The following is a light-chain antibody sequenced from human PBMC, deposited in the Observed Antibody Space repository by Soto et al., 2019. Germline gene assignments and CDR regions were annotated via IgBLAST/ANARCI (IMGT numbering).Light chain of an antibody. J-gene: IGKJ3*01. V-gene: IGKV1-9*01. CDR3: QHLSDYPLT. CDR2: GTS. CDR1: PGSTSN. Sequence: IPLTQSPASLSASVGDRVTISCRASPGSTSNLAWYQQKPGEAPKLLIYGTSTLQTGVPSRFSGGGSGTDFSLTIGSLQPEDFATYYCQHLSDYPLTFGPGTKVDIK.